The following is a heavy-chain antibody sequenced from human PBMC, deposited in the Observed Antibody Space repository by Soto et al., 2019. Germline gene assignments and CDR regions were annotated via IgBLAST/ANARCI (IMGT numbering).Heavy chain of an antibody. D-gene: IGHD1-7*01. Sequence: PGGSLRLSCAASGFSFSSDSMAWVRQASGKGLEWVSSISSSGSFMNYADSVKGRFTISRDNARNSLYLQMSGLKDEDTAVYYCARDPPTGTTLDWVDSWGQGTLVTVSS. J-gene: IGHJ5*01. CDR3: ARDPPTGTTLDWVDS. CDR2: ISSSGSFM. CDR1: GFSFSSDS. V-gene: IGHV3-21*01.